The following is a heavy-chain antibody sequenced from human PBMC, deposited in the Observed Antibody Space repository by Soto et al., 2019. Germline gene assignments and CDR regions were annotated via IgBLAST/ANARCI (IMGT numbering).Heavy chain of an antibody. Sequence: GGSLRLSCAASGFTFSRYAMHWVRQAPGKGLEWVAVISYDGSNKYYADSVKGRFTISRDNSKNALYLQMNSLRAEDTAVYYCASQEGPDYYYYGMDVWGQGTTVTVS. CDR3: ASQEGPDYYYYGMDV. CDR1: GFTFSRYA. J-gene: IGHJ6*02. V-gene: IGHV3-30-3*01. CDR2: ISYDGSNK.